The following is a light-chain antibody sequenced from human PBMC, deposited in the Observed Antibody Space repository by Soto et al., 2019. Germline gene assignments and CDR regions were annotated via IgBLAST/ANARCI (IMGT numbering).Light chain of an antibody. J-gene: IGLJ2*01. CDR2: EVT. CDR3: SSYTSSKTVV. V-gene: IGLV2-14*01. Sequence: QSALTQPASVSGSPEQSIAISCAGSSSDVGGYNYVSWYQQHPGKPPKLIISEVTNRPSGVSHRFSGSKSGNTASLTISGLQGEDEADYYCSSYTSSKTVVFGGGTRLTVL. CDR1: SSDVGGYNY.